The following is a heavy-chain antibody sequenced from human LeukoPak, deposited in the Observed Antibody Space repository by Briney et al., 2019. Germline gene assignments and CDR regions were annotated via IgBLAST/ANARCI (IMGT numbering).Heavy chain of an antibody. V-gene: IGHV3-53*04. CDR2: IYSGGST. J-gene: IGHJ4*02. D-gene: IGHD2-2*01. Sequence: GGSLTLSCAASGFTFNSNYMSWVRQARGKGLEWVSVIYSGGSTYYADSVKGRFTISRHNSKNTLYLQMNSLRAEDTAVYYCARDYCSSTSCYYDYWGQGTLVTVSS. CDR1: GFTFNSNY. CDR3: ARDYCSSTSCYYDY.